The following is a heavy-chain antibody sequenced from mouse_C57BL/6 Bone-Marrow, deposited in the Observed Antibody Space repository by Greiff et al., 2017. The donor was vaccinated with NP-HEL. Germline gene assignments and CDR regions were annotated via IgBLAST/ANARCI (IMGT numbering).Heavy chain of an antibody. Sequence: VQLQQSGAELVKPGASVKMSCKASGYTFTSYWITWVKQRPGQGLEWIGDIYPGSGSTNYNEKFKSKATLTVDTSSSTAYMQLSSLTSEDSAVYYCARRRAPGDYSMDYWGQGTSVTVSS. J-gene: IGHJ4*01. V-gene: IGHV1-55*01. CDR1: GYTFTSYW. CDR2: IYPGSGST. D-gene: IGHD3-3*01. CDR3: ARRRAPGDYSMDY.